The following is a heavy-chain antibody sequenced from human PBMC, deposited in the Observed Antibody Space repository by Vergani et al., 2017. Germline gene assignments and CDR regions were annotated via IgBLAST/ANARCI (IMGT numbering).Heavy chain of an antibody. CDR1: GLSFSGSI. Sequence: QMQLVQSGPEVRKPGTSVKVSCKTSGLSFSGSIMQWVRQAPGQRLEWIGWIIIGGNVTVYAEKFQERVTFSRDMSTSTVDMEMRSLTTDGAAVYYCAADPDLATACHLWGQGTLVSVSS. V-gene: IGHV1-58*02. CDR3: AADPDLATACHL. CDR2: IIIGGNVT. J-gene: IGHJ4*02. D-gene: IGHD2-21*02.